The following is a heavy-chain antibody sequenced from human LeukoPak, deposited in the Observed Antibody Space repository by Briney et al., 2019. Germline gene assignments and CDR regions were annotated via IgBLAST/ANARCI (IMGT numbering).Heavy chain of an antibody. V-gene: IGHV3-48*02. Sequence: PGGSLRLSCAASGFTFSTYSMNWVRQAPGKGLEWVSYICDRSGTIYYGDSVKGRFTISRDNAKNSLYLQMKSLRDEYTAVYCCARNVYGGNSEVDSWGQGTLVTVSS. CDR1: GFTFSTYS. CDR3: ARNVYGGNSEVDS. D-gene: IGHD4-23*01. J-gene: IGHJ4*02. CDR2: ICDRSGTI.